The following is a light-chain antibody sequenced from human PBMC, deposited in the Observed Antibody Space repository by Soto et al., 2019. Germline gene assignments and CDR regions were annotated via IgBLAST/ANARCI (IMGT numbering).Light chain of an antibody. CDR3: QQTSSTPT. V-gene: IGKV1-39*01. CDR2: AAS. Sequence: DIQLTQSPSSQSESVGDRDTITCRASQSIRSYLNWYQQKPGKAPKLLIYAASSLQTGVSSRFSGSGSGTDFTLTISNLQPEDFATYYCQQTSSTPTFGGGTKVDIK. J-gene: IGKJ4*01. CDR1: QSIRSY.